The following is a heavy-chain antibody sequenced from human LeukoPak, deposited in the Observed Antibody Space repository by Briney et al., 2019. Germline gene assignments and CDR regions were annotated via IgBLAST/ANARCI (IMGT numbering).Heavy chain of an antibody. V-gene: IGHV4-34*01. D-gene: IGHD3-22*01. Sequence: PSETLSLTCAVYGGSFSGYYWSWIRQPPGKGLEWIGEVNHSGNSKHNPPPKSRVTISVDTSTNQFSPTLSSVTAADTAVYYCASGRYYYDSSGYYSADAFDIWGQGTMVTVSS. CDR2: VNHSGNS. CDR1: GGSFSGYY. CDR3: ASGRYYYDSSGYYSADAFDI. J-gene: IGHJ3*02.